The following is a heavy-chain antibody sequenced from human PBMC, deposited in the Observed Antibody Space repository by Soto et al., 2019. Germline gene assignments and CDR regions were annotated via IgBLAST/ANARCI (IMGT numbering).Heavy chain of an antibody. Sequence: ASVKVSCKASGYTFTDYYLHWVRQAPGQGLEWMGWINPNSGGTHYAQKFQGWVTMTRDTSISTAYMELSRLRSDDTAVYYCARDRGALLWFGESYDAFDVWGQGTMVTVSS. V-gene: IGHV1-2*04. J-gene: IGHJ3*01. CDR1: GYTFTDYY. D-gene: IGHD3-10*01. CDR2: INPNSGGT. CDR3: ARDRGALLWFGESYDAFDV.